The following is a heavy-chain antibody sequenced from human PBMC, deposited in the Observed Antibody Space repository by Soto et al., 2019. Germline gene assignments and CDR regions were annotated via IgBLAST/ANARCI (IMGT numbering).Heavy chain of an antibody. D-gene: IGHD2-15*01. CDR1: GASIGSHF. V-gene: IGHV4-59*11. J-gene: IGHJ3*02. CDR2: IYHTVNT. Sequence: PAATLSLTCSVSGASIGSHFWSWSRQAPGKGPELVGYIYHTVNTNYNPALKSRVTISMDTSKNQLSLQLTSVTAADTAVYYCARLQYTVVTALDIWGQGTMVTVS. CDR3: ARLQYTVVTALDI.